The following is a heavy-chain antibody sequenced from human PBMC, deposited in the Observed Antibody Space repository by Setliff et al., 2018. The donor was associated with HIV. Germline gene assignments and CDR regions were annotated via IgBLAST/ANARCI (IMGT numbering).Heavy chain of an antibody. Sequence: ETLSLTCRVSGMSVSGYYWSWIRQSPGKGLDSIGYIYHTGTTSYNPSLKSRVTIQIDRSNNHFSLNLRSATTADTAVYFCARDHELGAFDLWGQGTMVTVSS. CDR2: IYHTGTT. J-gene: IGHJ3*01. D-gene: IGHD1-26*01. CDR3: ARDHELGAFDL. CDR1: GMSVSGYY. V-gene: IGHV4-59*02.